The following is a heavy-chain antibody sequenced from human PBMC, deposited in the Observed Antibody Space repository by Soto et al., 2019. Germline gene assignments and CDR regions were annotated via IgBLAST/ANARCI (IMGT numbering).Heavy chain of an antibody. CDR3: ARLCDLGLSPSHLDFDLFEP. V-gene: IGHV4-30-2*01. CDR1: GGSISSGGSS. D-gene: IGHD2-21*01. Sequence: PSEPLSLTCAVSGGSISSGGSSWSWIRKPPGKGLEWIGYIYHSGSTYYNPSLKSRVTISVDRSKNQFSLKLSSVTAADAALYYCARLCDLGLSPSHLDFDLFEPWFQGTLV. J-gene: IGHJ5*02. CDR2: IYHSGST.